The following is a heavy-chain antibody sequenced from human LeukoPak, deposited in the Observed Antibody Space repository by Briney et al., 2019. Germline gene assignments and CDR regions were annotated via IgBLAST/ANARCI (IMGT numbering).Heavy chain of an antibody. J-gene: IGHJ4*02. CDR3: AREGYYDSSGYPPHFGY. CDR1: GYTFTSYG. V-gene: IGHV1-18*01. Sequence: ASVKVSCKASGYTFTSYGISWVRQAPGQGLEWMGWISAYNGNTNYAQKLQGRVIMTTDTSTSTAYMELRSLRSDDTAVYYCAREGYYDSSGYPPHFGYWGQGTLVTVSS. D-gene: IGHD3-22*01. CDR2: ISAYNGNT.